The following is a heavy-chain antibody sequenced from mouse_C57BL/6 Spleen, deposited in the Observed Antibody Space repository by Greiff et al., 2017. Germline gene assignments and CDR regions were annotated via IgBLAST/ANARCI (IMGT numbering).Heavy chain of an antibody. D-gene: IGHD4-1*01. CDR3: ARDGRTGYYYAMDY. CDR2: ISDGGSYT. J-gene: IGHJ4*01. CDR1: GFTFSSYA. V-gene: IGHV5-4*01. Sequence: DVMLVESGGGLVKPGGSLKLSCAASGFTFSSYAMSWVRQTPEKRLEWVATISDGGSYTYYPDNVKGRFTISRDNAKNNLYLQMSHLKSEDTAMYYCARDGRTGYYYAMDYWGQGTSVTVSS.